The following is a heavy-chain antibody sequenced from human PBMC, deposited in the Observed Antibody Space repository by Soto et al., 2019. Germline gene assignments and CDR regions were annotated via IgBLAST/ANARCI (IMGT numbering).Heavy chain of an antibody. CDR2: IYYSGST. D-gene: IGHD6-13*01. CDR3: ARLVGAAAGYYYYGMDV. V-gene: IGHV4-39*01. Sequence: SETLSLTCTVSGGSISSSSYYWGWIRQPPGKGLEWIGSIYYSGSTYYNPSLKSRVTISVDTSKNQFSLKLSSVTAADTAVYYCARLVGAAAGYYYYGMDVWGQGTTVTVSS. J-gene: IGHJ6*02. CDR1: GGSISSSSYY.